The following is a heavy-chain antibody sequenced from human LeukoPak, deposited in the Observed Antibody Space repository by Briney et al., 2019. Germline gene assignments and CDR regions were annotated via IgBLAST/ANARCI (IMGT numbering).Heavy chain of an antibody. Sequence: ASVKVSCKASGYTFTGYYMHWVRQAPGQGLEWMGWINPNSGGTNYAQKFQGRVTMTRDTSISTAYVELSRLRSDDTAVYYCARDYFPRNILTGYSPFDYWGQGTLVTVSS. V-gene: IGHV1-2*02. CDR2: INPNSGGT. CDR3: ARDYFPRNILTGYSPFDY. J-gene: IGHJ4*02. D-gene: IGHD3-9*01. CDR1: GYTFTGYY.